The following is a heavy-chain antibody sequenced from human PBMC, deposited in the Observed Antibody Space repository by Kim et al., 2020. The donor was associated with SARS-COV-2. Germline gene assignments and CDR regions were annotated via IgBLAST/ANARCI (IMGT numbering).Heavy chain of an antibody. CDR3: ARRGVQGDSSGWHYFDY. CDR1: GYTFTSYA. CDR2: INAGNGNT. D-gene: IGHD6-19*01. J-gene: IGHJ4*02. Sequence: ASVKVSCKASGYTFTSYAMHWVRQAPGQRLEWMGWINAGNGNTKYSQKFQGRVTITRDTSASTAYMELSSLRSEDTAVYYCARRGVQGDSSGWHYFDYWGQGTLVTVSS. V-gene: IGHV1-3*01.